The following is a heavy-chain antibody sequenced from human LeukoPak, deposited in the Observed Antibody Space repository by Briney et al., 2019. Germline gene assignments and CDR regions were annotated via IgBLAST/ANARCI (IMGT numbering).Heavy chain of an antibody. V-gene: IGHV1-2*02. D-gene: IGHD3-10*01. CDR1: GYTFTGYY. Sequence: ASVKVSCKASGYTFTGYYIHWVRQAPGQGLEWMGWINPNSGGTNYAQKFQGRVPMTRDTSINTAYMELSRLRSDDTAVYYCARDGVVRGVIIYWGQGTLVTVSS. CDR2: INPNSGGT. J-gene: IGHJ4*02. CDR3: ARDGVVRGVIIY.